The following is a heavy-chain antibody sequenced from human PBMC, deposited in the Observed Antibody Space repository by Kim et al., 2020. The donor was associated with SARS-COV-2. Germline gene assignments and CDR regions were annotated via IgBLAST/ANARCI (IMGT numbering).Heavy chain of an antibody. V-gene: IGHV3-23*03. CDR2: IYSGGSST. J-gene: IGHJ4*02. CDR1: GFTFSSYA. D-gene: IGHD3-10*01. Sequence: GGSLRLSCAASGFTFSSYAMSWVRQAPGKGLEWVSVIYSGGSSTYYADSVKGRFTISRDNSKNTLYLQMNSLRAEDTAVYYCEKDGMNYYGAWSYYNGYFDYWGQGTLVTVSS. CDR3: EKDGMNYYGAWSYYNGYFDY.